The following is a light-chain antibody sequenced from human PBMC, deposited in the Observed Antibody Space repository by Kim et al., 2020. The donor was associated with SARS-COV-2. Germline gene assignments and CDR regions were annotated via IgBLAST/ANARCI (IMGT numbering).Light chain of an antibody. Sequence: PVTISCSRRSGSIASSYVQWYQQRPGRSPTTVIYEDNQGPSGVPDRFSGSIDSSSNSASLTISGLKTEDEADYYCQSYDSSNHGVFGGGTKLTVL. CDR1: SGSIASSY. CDR3: QSYDSSNHGV. J-gene: IGLJ3*02. CDR2: EDN. V-gene: IGLV6-57*01.